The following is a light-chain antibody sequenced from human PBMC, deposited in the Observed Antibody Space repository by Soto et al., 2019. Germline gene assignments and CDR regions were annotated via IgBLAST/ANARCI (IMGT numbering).Light chain of an antibody. CDR2: DAS. V-gene: IGKV1-5*01. J-gene: IGKJ1*01. CDR1: QSISNR. Sequence: EIEMTQSPYPMSASVGDGVTITCRASQSISNRLAWYQQRPGKAPKYLIYDASTLDSGAPSRFSGSGSGTEFTLSISSLQPDDFATYYCQQYNSYPWTFGQGTKVAI. CDR3: QQYNSYPWT.